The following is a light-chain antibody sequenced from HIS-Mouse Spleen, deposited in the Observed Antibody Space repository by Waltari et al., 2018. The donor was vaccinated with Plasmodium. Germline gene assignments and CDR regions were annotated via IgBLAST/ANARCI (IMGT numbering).Light chain of an antibody. CDR3: QQRSNWPIT. CDR2: DAS. V-gene: IGKV3-11*01. CDR1: QSVSSY. J-gene: IGKJ5*01. Sequence: EIVLTQSPATLSLSPGERATLSCRASQSVSSYLAWYQQKPGQAPRLLIDDASNRATGSPARFRGSGSGTDFTLTISSLEPEDFAVYYCQQRSNWPITFGQGTRLEIK.